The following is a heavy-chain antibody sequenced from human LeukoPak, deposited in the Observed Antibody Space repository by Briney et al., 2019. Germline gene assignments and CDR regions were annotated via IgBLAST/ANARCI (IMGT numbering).Heavy chain of an antibody. CDR3: ARHRQEMATITPIDFFDY. CDR1: GGSISSSSYY. V-gene: IGHV4-39*01. Sequence: PSETLSLTCTVSGGSISSSSYYWGWIRQPPGKGLEWIGSIYYSGSTYYNPSLKSRVTISADTSKNQFSLKLSSVTAADTAVYYCARHRQEMATITPIDFFDYWGQGTLVTVSS. D-gene: IGHD5-24*01. CDR2: IYYSGST. J-gene: IGHJ4*02.